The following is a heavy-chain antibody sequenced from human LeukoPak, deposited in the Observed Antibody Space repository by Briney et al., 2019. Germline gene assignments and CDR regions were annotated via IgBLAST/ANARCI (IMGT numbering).Heavy chain of an antibody. J-gene: IGHJ4*02. CDR3: ARSGYSGYMGF. CDR1: GFTLSSYS. V-gene: IGHV3-21*01. D-gene: IGHD5-12*01. CDR2: ISSSSSYI. Sequence: GGSLRLSCAASGFTLSSYSMNWVRQAPGKGLEWVSSISSSSSYIYYADSVKGRFTISRDNAKNSLYLQMNSLRAEDTAVYYCARSGYSGYMGFWGQGTLVTVSS.